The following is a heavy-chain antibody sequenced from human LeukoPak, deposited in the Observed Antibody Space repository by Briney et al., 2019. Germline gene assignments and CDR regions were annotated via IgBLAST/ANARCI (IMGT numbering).Heavy chain of an antibody. J-gene: IGHJ4*02. CDR1: GGSISSSSYY. V-gene: IGHV4-39*01. D-gene: IGHD6-13*01. Sequence: SETLSLTCTVSGGSISSSSYYWGWIRQPPGKGLEWIGSIYYSGSTYYNPSLKSRVTISVDTSKNQFSLKLSSVTAADTAVYYCARQRIAAHPFDYWGQGTLVTVSS. CDR3: ARQRIAAHPFDY. CDR2: IYYSGST.